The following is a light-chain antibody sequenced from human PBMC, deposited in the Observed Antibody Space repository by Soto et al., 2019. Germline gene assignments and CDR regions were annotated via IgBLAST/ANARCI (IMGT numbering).Light chain of an antibody. J-gene: IGLJ7*01. V-gene: IGLV1-47*01. CDR3: AAWDDSLSGPV. CDR1: SPNIGSNY. CDR2: RNN. Sequence: QLVLTQPPSASGTPGQRVTISCSGSSPNIGSNYVYWYQQLPGTAPKLLIYRNNQRPSGVPDRFSGSKSGTSASLAISGLRSEDEADYYCAAWDDSLSGPVFGGGTQLTVL.